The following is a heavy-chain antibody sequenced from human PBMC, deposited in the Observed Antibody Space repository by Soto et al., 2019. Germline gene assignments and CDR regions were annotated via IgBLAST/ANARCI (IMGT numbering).Heavy chain of an antibody. CDR1: GGSVSSGSYY. J-gene: IGHJ4*02. V-gene: IGHV4-61*01. Sequence: QVQLQESGPGLVKPSETLSLTCTVSGGSVSSGSYYWSWIRQPPGKGLEWIGYIYYSGTTNYNPSLKSRVTISVDTSNNQFALKLSSVTAADTAVYYCARVVRRGYSFDPLGYFDYWGQGTLVTVSS. CDR3: ARVVRRGYSFDPLGYFDY. CDR2: IYYSGTT. D-gene: IGHD5-18*01.